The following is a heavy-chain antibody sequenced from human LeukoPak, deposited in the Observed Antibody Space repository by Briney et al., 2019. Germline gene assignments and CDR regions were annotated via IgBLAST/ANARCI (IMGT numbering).Heavy chain of an antibody. V-gene: IGHV1-69*05. D-gene: IGHD3-22*01. CDR3: ARDQGERYYDSSGYFDY. J-gene: IGHJ4*02. Sequence: SVKVSCKASGGTFSSYAISWVRQAPGQGLEWMGGIIPIFGTANYAQKFQGRVTITTDESASTAYMELSSLRSEDTAVYYCARDQGERYYDSSGYFDYWGQGTLVTVSS. CDR1: GGTFSSYA. CDR2: IIPIFGTA.